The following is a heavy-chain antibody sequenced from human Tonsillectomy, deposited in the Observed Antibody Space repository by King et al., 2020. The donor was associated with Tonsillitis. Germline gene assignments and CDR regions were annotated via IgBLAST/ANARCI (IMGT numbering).Heavy chain of an antibody. J-gene: IGHJ4*02. CDR2: IYNTGST. V-gene: IGHV4-59*01. D-gene: IGHD2-21*02. CDR3: ARDRRTASY. CDR1: GASISHYY. Sequence: QLQESGPGLVKPSETLSLTCTVSGASISHYYWSWIRQPPGKGLEWIGYIYNTGSTNYNPALASRFTISLDTSNNQFSLKLTSVTAADTAVYYCARDRRTASYWGQGALVTVSP.